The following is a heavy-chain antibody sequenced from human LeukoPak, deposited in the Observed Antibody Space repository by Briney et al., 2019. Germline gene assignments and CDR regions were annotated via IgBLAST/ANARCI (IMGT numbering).Heavy chain of an antibody. V-gene: IGHV3-23*01. CDR1: GFTFSSYA. Sequence: PGGSLRLSCAASGFTFSSYAMSWVRQAPGKGLEWVSAISGSGGSTYYANSVKGRFTISRDNSKNTLYLQMNSLRAEDTAVYYCAKGQKDYGSGSYSDYWGQGTLVTVSS. CDR3: AKGQKDYGSGSYSDY. J-gene: IGHJ4*02. CDR2: ISGSGGST. D-gene: IGHD3-10*01.